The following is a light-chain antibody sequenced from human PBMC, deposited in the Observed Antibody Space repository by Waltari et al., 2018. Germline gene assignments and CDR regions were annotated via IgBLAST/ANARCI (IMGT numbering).Light chain of an antibody. J-gene: IGKJ1*01. CDR2: AAS. Sequence: DIQMTQSPSPLPASVRDRVTITCRASQSISSYLNWYRQKPGKAPKLLIYAASSLQSGVPSRFSGSGSGTDFTLTISSLQPEDFATYYCQQSYSTLTWTFGQGTKVEIK. V-gene: IGKV1-39*01. CDR1: QSISSY. CDR3: QQSYSTLTWT.